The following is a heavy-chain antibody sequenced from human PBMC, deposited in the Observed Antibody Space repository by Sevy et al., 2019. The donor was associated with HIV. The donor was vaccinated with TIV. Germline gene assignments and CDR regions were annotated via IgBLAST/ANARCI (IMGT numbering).Heavy chain of an antibody. CDR3: VRDPLELGY. D-gene: IGHD1-7*01. CDR2: INPNSGGT. CDR1: GYTFTGYY. Sequence: ASVKVSCKASGYTFTGYYMHWVRQAPGQGLEWMARINPNSGGTNYAQKFQGRVTMTRDTSISTAYMELSRLRYDDTAVDYCVRDPLELGYWGQGTLVTVSS. V-gene: IGHV1-2*06. J-gene: IGHJ4*02.